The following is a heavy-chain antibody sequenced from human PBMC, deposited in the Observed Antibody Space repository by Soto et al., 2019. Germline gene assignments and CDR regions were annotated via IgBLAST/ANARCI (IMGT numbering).Heavy chain of an antibody. Sequence: QLQLQESGPGLVKPSETLSLTCTVSGGSISSSSYYWGWIRQPPGKGLEWIGGIYYSGSTYYNPSLKSRVTISVDTSKNQFSLKLSSVTAADTAVYYCARSRSSSWYLFDYWGQGTLVTVSS. V-gene: IGHV4-39*01. D-gene: IGHD6-13*01. CDR3: ARSRSSSWYLFDY. CDR1: GGSISSSSYY. CDR2: IYYSGST. J-gene: IGHJ4*02.